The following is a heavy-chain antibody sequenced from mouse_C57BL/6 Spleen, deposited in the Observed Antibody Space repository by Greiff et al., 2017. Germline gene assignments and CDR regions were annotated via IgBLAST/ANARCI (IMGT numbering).Heavy chain of an antibody. CDR2: INYDGSST. CDR1: GFTFSDYY. CDR3: ARAHYSNYGTWFAY. D-gene: IGHD2-5*01. Sequence: EVQVVESEGGLVQPGSSMKLSCTASGFTFSDYYMAWVRQVPEKCLEWVANINYDGSSTYYRDSLKSRFIISRDNAKNILYLQKSSLKSEDTATYYCARAHYSNYGTWFAYWGQGTLVTVSA. V-gene: IGHV5-16*01. J-gene: IGHJ3*01.